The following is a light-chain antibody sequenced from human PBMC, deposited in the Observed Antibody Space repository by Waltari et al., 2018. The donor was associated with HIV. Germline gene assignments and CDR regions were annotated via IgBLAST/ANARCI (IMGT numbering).Light chain of an antibody. V-gene: IGLV1-47*01. CDR1: RPPIGSNY. J-gene: IGLJ3*02. Sequence: QSVLTPPPSASGTPGTRVSISCSGRRPPIGSNYVYWYQQRPGLAPKLLIYRNNQRPSGVPDRFSGSKSGTSASLAISGLRSEDEADYYCAAWDDSLSGRVFGGGTKLTVL. CDR3: AAWDDSLSGRV. CDR2: RNN.